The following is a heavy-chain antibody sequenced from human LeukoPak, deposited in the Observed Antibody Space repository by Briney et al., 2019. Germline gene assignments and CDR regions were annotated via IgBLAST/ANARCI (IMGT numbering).Heavy chain of an antibody. J-gene: IGHJ4*02. V-gene: IGHV4-34*01. CDR1: SGSFSGYY. CDR2: INHSGST. D-gene: IGHD1-26*01. CDR3: ARGEYSGSTYYFDY. Sequence: PSETLSPTCAVYSGSFSGYYWSWIRQPPGKGLEWIGEINHSGSTNYNPSLKSRVTISVDTSKNQFSLKLSSVTAADTAVYYCARGEYSGSTYYFDYWGQGTLVTVSS.